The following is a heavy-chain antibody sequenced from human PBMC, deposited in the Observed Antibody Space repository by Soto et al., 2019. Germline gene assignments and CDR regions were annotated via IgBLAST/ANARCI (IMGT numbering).Heavy chain of an antibody. D-gene: IGHD1-26*01. CDR1: GGTFSSYG. V-gene: IGHV1-69*13. J-gene: IGHJ6*02. CDR2: IIPIFGTA. CDR3: ASGGWDGDYYYGMDV. Sequence: SVKVSCKASGGTFSSYGISWVRQAPGQGLEWMGGIIPIFGTANYAQKFQGRVTITADESTSTAYMELSSLRSEDTAVYYCASGGWDGDYYYGMDVWGQGTTVTVSS.